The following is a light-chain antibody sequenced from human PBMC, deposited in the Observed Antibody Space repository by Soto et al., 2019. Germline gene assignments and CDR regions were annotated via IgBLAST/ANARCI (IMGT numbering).Light chain of an antibody. Sequence: EIVLTRSPGTLSLSPGERATLSCRASQSVSDNYLAWYQQRPGQPPKLLIYAASSRATAIPDRFSGSGSGTDFTLTIRRLEPEDFAVYYCQQYGSSPPYTFGQGTKLEIK. CDR3: QQYGSSPPYT. V-gene: IGKV3-20*01. J-gene: IGKJ2*01. CDR1: QSVSDNY. CDR2: AAS.